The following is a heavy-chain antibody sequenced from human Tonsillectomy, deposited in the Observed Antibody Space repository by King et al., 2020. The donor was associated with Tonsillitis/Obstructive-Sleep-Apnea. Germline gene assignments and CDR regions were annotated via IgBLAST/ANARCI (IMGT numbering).Heavy chain of an antibody. CDR2: MSGSGGST. CDR1: GFTFSSYA. Sequence: VQLVESGGGLVQPGGSLRLSCAASGFTFSSYAMSWVRQAPGKGLEWVSVMSGSGGSTYYSDSVKGRFTISRDNSETTLYLQMNSLRAEDTAVYYCTKVMPATMSFAPWGQGALFTVSS. CDR3: TKVMPATMSFAP. V-gene: IGHV3-23*04. J-gene: IGHJ5*02. D-gene: IGHD2-2*01.